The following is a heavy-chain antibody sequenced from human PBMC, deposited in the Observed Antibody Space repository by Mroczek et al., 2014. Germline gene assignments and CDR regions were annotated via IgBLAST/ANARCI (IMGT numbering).Heavy chain of an antibody. Sequence: QVQLQESGPGLVKPSETLSLTCTVSGGSISSYYWSWIRQPPGKGLEWIGYIYYSGSTNYNPSLKSRVTISVDTSKNQFSLKLSSVTAADTAVYYCARDSGTTLFDYWGQGTLVTVSS. CDR3: ARDSGTTLFDY. D-gene: IGHD1-14*01. CDR1: GGSISSYY. V-gene: IGHV4-59*01. J-gene: IGHJ4*02. CDR2: IYYSGST.